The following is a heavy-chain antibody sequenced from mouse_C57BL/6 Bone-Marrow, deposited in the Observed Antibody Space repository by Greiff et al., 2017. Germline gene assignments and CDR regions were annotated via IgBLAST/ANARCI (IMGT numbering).Heavy chain of an antibody. V-gene: IGHV5-6*01. J-gene: IGHJ4*01. Sequence: EVQGVESGGDLVKPGGSLKLSCAASGFTFSSYGMSWVRQTPDKRLEWVATISSGGSYTYYPDSVKGRFTISRGNAKNTLYLQMSSLKSEDTAMYYCARHEDYYSNYDYYARDYWGQGTSVTVSS. CDR2: ISSGGSYT. CDR1: GFTFSSYG. D-gene: IGHD2-5*01. CDR3: ARHEDYYSNYDYYARDY.